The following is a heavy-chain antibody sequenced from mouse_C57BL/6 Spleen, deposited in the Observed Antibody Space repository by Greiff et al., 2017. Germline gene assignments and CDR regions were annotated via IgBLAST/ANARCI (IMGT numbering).Heavy chain of an antibody. CDR2: ISSGSSTI. Sequence: EVKLQESGGGLVKPGGSLKLSCAASGFTFSDYGMHWVRQAPEKGLEWVAYISSGSSTIYYADTVKGRFTISRDTAKNTLFLQMTSLRSEDTAMYYCAREYYGSSFYWYFDVWGTGTTVTVSS. CDR1: GFTFSDYG. J-gene: IGHJ1*03. V-gene: IGHV5-17*01. D-gene: IGHD1-1*01. CDR3: AREYYGSSFYWYFDV.